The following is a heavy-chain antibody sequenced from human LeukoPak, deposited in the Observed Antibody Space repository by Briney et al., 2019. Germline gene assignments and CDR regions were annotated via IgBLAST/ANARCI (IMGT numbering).Heavy chain of an antibody. J-gene: IGHJ4*02. V-gene: IGHV3-23*01. CDR2: SGSGGST. Sequence: SGSGGSTYYADSVKGRFTISRDNSKNTLYLQMNSLRAEDTAVYYCAKDRGDYDSSGYSDYWGQGTLVTVSS. CDR3: AKDRGDYDSSGYSDY. D-gene: IGHD3-22*01.